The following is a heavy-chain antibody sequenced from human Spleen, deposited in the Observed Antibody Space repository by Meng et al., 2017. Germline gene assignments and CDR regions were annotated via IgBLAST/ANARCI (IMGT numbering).Heavy chain of an antibody. J-gene: IGHJ4*02. CDR2: LGAHDGDT. Sequence: QVQPVQSGPEVKKPGASVKGACKASDYTFTGYGVSWVLQAPGQGLEWMAWLGAHDGDTSHAPKFQGRVTVSADRPTATAYMELRSLRSDDTAVYYCARGTPGRSYSDYWGQGTLVTVSS. V-gene: IGHV1-18*01. D-gene: IGHD3-10*01. CDR1: DYTFTGYG. CDR3: ARGTPGRSYSDY.